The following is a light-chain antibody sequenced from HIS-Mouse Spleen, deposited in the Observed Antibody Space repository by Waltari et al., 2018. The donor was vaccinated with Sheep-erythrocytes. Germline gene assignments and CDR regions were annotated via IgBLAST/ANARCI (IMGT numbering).Light chain of an antibody. J-gene: IGLJ1*01. V-gene: IGLV2-11*01. CDR3: CSYAGSYNHV. CDR2: DVS. CDR1: SSDVGGYNY. Sequence: QSALTQPRSVSGSPGQSVTIPCTGTSSDVGGYNYVTWYQQPPGKAPKLMIYDVSKRPSGVPDRFSGSKSGNTASLTISGLQAEDEADYYCCSYAGSYNHVFATGTKVTVL.